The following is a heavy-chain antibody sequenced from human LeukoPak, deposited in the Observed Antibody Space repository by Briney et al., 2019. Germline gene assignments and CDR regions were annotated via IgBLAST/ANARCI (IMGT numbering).Heavy chain of an antibody. CDR3: ARPAYDILTGYPNWFDP. CDR1: GGSISSSSYY. J-gene: IGHJ5*02. V-gene: IGHV4-39*01. CDR2: IYYSGST. Sequence: SETLSLTCTVSGGSISSSSYYWGWIRQPPGKGLEWIGSIYYSGSTYYNPSLNSRVTISVNTSKNQFSLKLSAVTAADTAVYYCARPAYDILTGYPNWFDPWGQGTLVTVSS. D-gene: IGHD3-9*01.